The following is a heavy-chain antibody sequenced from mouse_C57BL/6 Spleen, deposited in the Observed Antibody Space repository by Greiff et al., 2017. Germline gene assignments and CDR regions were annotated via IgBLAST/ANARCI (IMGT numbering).Heavy chain of an antibody. V-gene: IGHV5-17*01. J-gene: IGHJ4*01. CDR2: ISSGSSTI. CDR3: ARRRLTAYYAMDY. D-gene: IGHD1-2*01. CDR1: GFTFSDYG. Sequence: EVMLVESGGGLVKPGGSLKLSCAASGFTFSDYGMHWVRQAPEKGLEWVAYISSGSSTIYYADTVKGRFTISRDNAKNTLFLQMTSLRSEDTAMYYCARRRLTAYYAMDYWGQGTSVTVSS.